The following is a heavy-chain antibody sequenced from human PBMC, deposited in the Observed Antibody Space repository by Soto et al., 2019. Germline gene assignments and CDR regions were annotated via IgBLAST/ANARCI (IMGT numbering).Heavy chain of an antibody. CDR1: GFTFSSYS. D-gene: IGHD1-1*01. J-gene: IGHJ6*03. Sequence: EVQLVESGGGLVQPGGSLRLSCAASGFTFSSYSMNWVRQAPGKGLEWVSYISSSSSTIYYADSVKGRFTISRDNAKNSLYLQMNSLRAEDTAVYYCASATSLNGYYYYYMDVWGKGTTVTVSS. V-gene: IGHV3-48*01. CDR3: ASATSLNGYYYYYMDV. CDR2: ISSSSSTI.